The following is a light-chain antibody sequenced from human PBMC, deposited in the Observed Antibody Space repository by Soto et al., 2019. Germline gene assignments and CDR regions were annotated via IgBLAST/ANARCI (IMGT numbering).Light chain of an antibody. CDR2: AAS. J-gene: IGKJ5*01. CDR1: QSISRY. CDR3: QQGYSTTIT. Sequence: TQSTSALSASLGYRVAITCRASQSISRYLNWYQQKRGKAPKVLIYAASNLQSGVPSRFSGSVSGTDGAITISSLQKEDGSTYYCQQGYSTTITFGQGTRLEI. V-gene: IGKV1-39*01.